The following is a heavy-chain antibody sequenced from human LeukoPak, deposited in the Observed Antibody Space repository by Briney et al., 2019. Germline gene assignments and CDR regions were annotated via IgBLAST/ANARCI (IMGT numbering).Heavy chain of an antibody. D-gene: IGHD6-13*01. CDR2: IYYSGST. Sequence: SDTLSLTCTVSGGSISSYYWSWIRHPPEKGLEWIGYIYYSGSTNYNPSLKSRLTISVDTSKNQFSLKLSSVTAADTAVYYCARVVMAAAGLYYFDYWGERALVAVCS. CDR1: GGSISSYY. J-gene: IGHJ4*02. CDR3: ARVVMAAAGLYYFDY. V-gene: IGHV4-59*07.